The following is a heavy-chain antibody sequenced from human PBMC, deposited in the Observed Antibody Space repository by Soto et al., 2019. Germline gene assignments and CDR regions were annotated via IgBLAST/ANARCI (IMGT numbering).Heavy chain of an antibody. V-gene: IGHV3-30*18. D-gene: IGHD3-10*01. CDR1: GFTFSAFG. CDR2: ISNDGTNK. Sequence: PGGSLRLSCAASGFTFSAFGMHWVRQTPGKVLEWAAVISNDGTNKYYADSVKGRFTISRDNSNNTLYLQMDSLRPEDTAVYYCAKHPPGRRKGAGTNSPPYSFDYWGGEPRVNLSP. CDR3: AKHPPGRRKGAGTNSPPYSFDY. J-gene: IGHJ4*02.